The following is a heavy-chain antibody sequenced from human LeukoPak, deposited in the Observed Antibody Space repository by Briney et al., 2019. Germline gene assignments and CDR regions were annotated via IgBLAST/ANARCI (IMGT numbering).Heavy chain of an antibody. CDR1: GGSISSYY. CDR3: ARSVLWFGELPDF. V-gene: IGHV4-59*12. D-gene: IGHD3-10*01. CDR2: VYYSGST. Sequence: SETLSLTCTVSGGSISSYYWSWIRQPPGKGLEWIGYVYYSGSTNYNPSLKSRVTISVDTSKNRFSLKLSSVTAADTAVYYCARSVLWFGELPDFWGQGTLVTVSS. J-gene: IGHJ4*02.